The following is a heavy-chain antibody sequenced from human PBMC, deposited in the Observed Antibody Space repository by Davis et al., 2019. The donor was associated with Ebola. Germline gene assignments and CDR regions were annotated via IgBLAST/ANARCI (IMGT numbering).Heavy chain of an antibody. Sequence: MPGGSLRLSCTVSGGSISSSSYYWGWIRQPPGKGLEWIGSIYYSGSTYYNPSLKSRVTISVDTSKNQFSLKLSSVTAADTAVYYCARHLDSSGWYFSWFDPWGQGTLVTVSS. V-gene: IGHV4-39*01. D-gene: IGHD6-19*01. CDR2: IYYSGST. J-gene: IGHJ5*02. CDR3: ARHLDSSGWYFSWFDP. CDR1: GGSISSSSYY.